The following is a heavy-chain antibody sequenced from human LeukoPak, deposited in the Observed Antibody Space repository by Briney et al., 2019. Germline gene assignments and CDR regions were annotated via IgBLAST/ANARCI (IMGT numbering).Heavy chain of an antibody. CDR3: AREGRAYGSGPRHFDY. CDR2: IYYSGST. Sequence: SETLSLTCIVSGGSVSTFYWGWIRQPPGKGLEWIGSIYYSGSTYYNPSLKSRVTISVDTSKNQFSLKLSSVTAADTAVCYCAREGRAYGSGPRHFDYWGQGTLVTVSS. D-gene: IGHD3-16*01. CDR1: GGSVSTFY. V-gene: IGHV4-39*07. J-gene: IGHJ4*02.